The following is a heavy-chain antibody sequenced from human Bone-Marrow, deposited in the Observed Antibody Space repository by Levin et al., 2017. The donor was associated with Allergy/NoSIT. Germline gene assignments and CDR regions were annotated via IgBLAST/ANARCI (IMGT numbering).Heavy chain of an antibody. CDR1: GYTFINYY. CDR2: IYPGDSDS. Sequence: GESLKISCRASGYTFINYYIGWVRQKPGGGLEWMGIIYPGDSDSRYSPSFQGQVTISVDKSINTAYLEWTSLRASANAMSYCARHSAPVQLVDNWFDPWGQGTLLTV. D-gene: IGHD6-6*01. V-gene: IGHV5-51*01. CDR3: ARHSAPVQLVDNWFDP. J-gene: IGHJ5*02.